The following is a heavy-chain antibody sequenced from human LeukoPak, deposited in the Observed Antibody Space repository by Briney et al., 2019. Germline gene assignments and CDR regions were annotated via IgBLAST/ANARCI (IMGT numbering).Heavy chain of an antibody. CDR2: ISGSGGST. D-gene: IGHD6-19*01. V-gene: IGHV3-23*01. J-gene: IGHJ5*02. Sequence: GGSLRLSCAASGFTFSSYAMSWVRQAPGKGLEWVSAISGSGGSTYYADSVKGRFTISRDNSKNTLYLQMNSLRAEDTAVYYCAKGREQWPSGANWFDPWGQGTLVTVSS. CDR1: GFTFSSYA. CDR3: AKGREQWPSGANWFDP.